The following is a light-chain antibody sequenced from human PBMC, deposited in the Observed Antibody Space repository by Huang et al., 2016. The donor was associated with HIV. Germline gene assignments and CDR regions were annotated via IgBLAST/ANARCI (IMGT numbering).Light chain of an antibody. CDR3: QQYDSSPWT. J-gene: IGKJ1*01. V-gene: IGKV3-20*01. CDR2: GAS. Sequence: EIVLTQSPGTLSLSPGERATLSCRASPRVSSSYLAWYQQKPGQAPRLLFYGASSRATGIPDMFSGSGSGTDFTLTISRLEPEDFAVYYCQQYDSSPWTFGQGTKVEIK. CDR1: PRVSSSY.